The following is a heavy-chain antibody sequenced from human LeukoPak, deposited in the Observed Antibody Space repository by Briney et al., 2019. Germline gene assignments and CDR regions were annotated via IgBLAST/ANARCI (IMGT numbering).Heavy chain of an antibody. Sequence: GASVKVSCKASGYTFTSYAMHWVRQAPGQRLEWMGWIDAGNGNTKYSQKLQGRVTITRDTSASTAYMELSSLRPEDTAVYYCARGGYYDSRPFDYWGQGTPVTVSS. CDR3: ARGGYYDSRPFDY. D-gene: IGHD3-22*01. J-gene: IGHJ4*02. CDR2: IDAGNGNT. CDR1: GYTFTSYA. V-gene: IGHV1-3*01.